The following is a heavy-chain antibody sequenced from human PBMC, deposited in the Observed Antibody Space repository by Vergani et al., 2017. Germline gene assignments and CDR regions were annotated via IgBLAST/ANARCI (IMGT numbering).Heavy chain of an antibody. D-gene: IGHD1-26*01. CDR1: GGSFSGYY. Sequence: QVQLQQWGAGLLKPSETLSLTCAVYGGSFSGYYWSWIRQPPGKGLEWIGEINHSGSTNYNPSLKSRVTISVDTSKNQFSLKLSSVSAADTAVYYCARGSIVGATGDALDIWGQGTMVTVSS. CDR2: INHSGST. CDR3: ARGSIVGATGDALDI. J-gene: IGHJ3*02. V-gene: IGHV4-34*01.